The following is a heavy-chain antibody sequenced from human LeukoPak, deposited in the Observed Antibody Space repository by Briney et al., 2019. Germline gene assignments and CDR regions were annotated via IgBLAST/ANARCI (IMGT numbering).Heavy chain of an antibody. CDR1: VYTFTGYY. Sequence: ASVKVSCKASVYTFTGYYMHWVRQAPGQGLEWMGWINPNSGGTNYAQKFQGRVTMTRDTSISTAYMELSRLRSDDTAVYYCAREGGGRTMIVLNWFDPWGQGTLVTVSS. V-gene: IGHV1-2*02. J-gene: IGHJ5*02. CDR2: INPNSGGT. CDR3: AREGGGRTMIVLNWFDP. D-gene: IGHD3-22*01.